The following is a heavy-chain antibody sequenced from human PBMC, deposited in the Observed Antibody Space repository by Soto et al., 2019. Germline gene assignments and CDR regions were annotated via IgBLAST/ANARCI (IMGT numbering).Heavy chain of an antibody. J-gene: IGHJ3*02. V-gene: IGHV3-15*01. CDR1: DFPLSNAW. Sequence: GGSLGLPGAAPDFPLSNAWWSGFGQVPGRGLEWVGGIKTKPDGGTTDYAAPVKGRFTISRDDSKNTLYLQMNSLKTEDTAVYYCTTDRGYYYDSSGYYDAFDIWGQGTMVTVSS. CDR3: TTDRGYYYDSSGYYDAFDI. CDR2: IKTKPDGGTT. D-gene: IGHD3-22*01.